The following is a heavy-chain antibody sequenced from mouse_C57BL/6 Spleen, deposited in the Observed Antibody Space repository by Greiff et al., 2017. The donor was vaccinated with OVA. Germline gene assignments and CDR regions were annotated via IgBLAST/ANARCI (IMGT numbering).Heavy chain of an antibody. J-gene: IGHJ2*01. CDR3: ARRGGREYFDY. V-gene: IGHV1-82*01. D-gene: IGHD3-3*01. CDR2: IYPGDGDT. CDR1: GYAFSSSW. Sequence: QVQLQQSGPELVKPGASVKISCKASGYAFSSSWMNWVKQRPGKGLEWIGRIYPGDGDTNYNGTFKGKATLTADKSSSTAYMQLSSLTSEDSAVYFCARRGGREYFDYWGQGTTLTVSS.